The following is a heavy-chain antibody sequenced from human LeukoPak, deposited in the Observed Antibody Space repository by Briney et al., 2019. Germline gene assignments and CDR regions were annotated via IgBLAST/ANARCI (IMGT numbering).Heavy chain of an antibody. CDR2: IYYSGST. Sequence: SETLSLTCTVSGGSISSGGYYWSWIRQHPGKGLEWIVYIYYSGSTYYNPSLKSRVTISVDTSKNQFSLRLSSVTAADTAVYYCARGATTVTTKHYYGMDVWGQGTTVTVSS. V-gene: IGHV4-31*03. J-gene: IGHJ6*02. CDR3: ARGATTVTTKHYYGMDV. D-gene: IGHD4-11*01. CDR1: GGSISSGGYY.